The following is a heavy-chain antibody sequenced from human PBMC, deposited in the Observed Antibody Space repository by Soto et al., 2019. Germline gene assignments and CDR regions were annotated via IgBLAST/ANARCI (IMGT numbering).Heavy chain of an antibody. D-gene: IGHD1-7*01. CDR3: AKDLFNYETNWYFDL. CDR1: GFTFDDYA. CDR2: ISWNSGSI. J-gene: IGHJ2*01. Sequence: EVQLVESGGGLVQPGRSLRLSCAASGFTFDDYAMHWVRQAPGKGLEWVSGISWNSGSIGYADSVKGRFTISRDNAKNSLYLHMNSLRAEDTALYYCAKDLFNYETNWYFDLWGRGTLVTVSS. V-gene: IGHV3-9*01.